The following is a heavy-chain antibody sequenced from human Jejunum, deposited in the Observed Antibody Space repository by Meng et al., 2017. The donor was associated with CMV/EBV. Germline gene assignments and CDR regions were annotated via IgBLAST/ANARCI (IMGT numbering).Heavy chain of an antibody. Sequence: SCAASGFTFNNNWMHWVRQAPGKGLVWVSRINSDGSTTNYADSVKGRFTISRDNAKNTLYLQMNSLRAEDTAVYYCASSIEATGDHWGQGTLVTVSS. CDR1: GFTFNNNW. CDR3: ASSIEATGDH. J-gene: IGHJ4*02. CDR2: INSDGSTT. D-gene: IGHD6-13*01. V-gene: IGHV3-74*01.